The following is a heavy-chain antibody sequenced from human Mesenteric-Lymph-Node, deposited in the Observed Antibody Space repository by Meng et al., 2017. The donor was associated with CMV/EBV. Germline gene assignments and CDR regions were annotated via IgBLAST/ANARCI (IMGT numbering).Heavy chain of an antibody. CDR2: ISYSGST. J-gene: IGHJ6*02. CDR1: GGSISSSSYY. V-gene: IGHV4-39*07. CDR3: ARDWSPQGYYYYYGMDV. Sequence: SETLSLTCTVSGGSISSSSYYWGWIRQPPGKGLEWIGSISYSGSTYYNPSLKSRVTISVDTSKNQFSLKLSSVTAADTAVDYCARDWSPQGYYYYYGMDVWGQGTTVTVSS.